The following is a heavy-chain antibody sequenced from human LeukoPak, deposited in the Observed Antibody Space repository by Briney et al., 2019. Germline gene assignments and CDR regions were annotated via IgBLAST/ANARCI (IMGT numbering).Heavy chain of an antibody. CDR2: ISAYNGNT. CDR1: GYTFTSYG. Sequence: ASVKVSCKATGYTFTSYGISWVRQAPGQGLEWMGWISAYNGNTNYAQKLQGRVTMTTDTSTSTAYMELRSLRSDDTAVYYCARGDVVVPAAALGYWGQGTLVTVSS. J-gene: IGHJ4*02. D-gene: IGHD2-2*01. CDR3: ARGDVVVPAAALGY. V-gene: IGHV1-18*01.